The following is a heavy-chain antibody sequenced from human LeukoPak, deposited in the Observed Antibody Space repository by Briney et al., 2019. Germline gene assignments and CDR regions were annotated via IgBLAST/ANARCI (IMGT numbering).Heavy chain of an antibody. V-gene: IGHV4-4*07. CDR2: IYPSGST. CDR3: ARGPLSTGYFDF. D-gene: IGHD2-8*02. CDR1: GDFISPYY. J-gene: IGHJ4*02. Sequence: SETLSLTCTVSGDFISPYYWSWIRQPDGKELEWIGRIYPSGSTNYNPSLKSRLTMSIHTSKNQFSLNLTSVTAADTAVYFCARGPLSTGYFDFWGQGALVTVSS.